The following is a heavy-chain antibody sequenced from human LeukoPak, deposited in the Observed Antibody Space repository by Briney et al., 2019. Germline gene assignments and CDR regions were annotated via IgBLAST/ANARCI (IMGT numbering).Heavy chain of an antibody. V-gene: IGHV3-30*04. CDR3: ARAAPLGEIDY. Sequence: GGSLRLSCAASGFTFSSYAMHWVRQAPGKGLEWVAVISYDGSNKYYADSVKGRFTISRGNSKNTLYLQMNSLRAEDTAVYYCARAAPLGEIDYWGQGTLVTVSS. CDR1: GFTFSSYA. J-gene: IGHJ4*02. CDR2: ISYDGSNK.